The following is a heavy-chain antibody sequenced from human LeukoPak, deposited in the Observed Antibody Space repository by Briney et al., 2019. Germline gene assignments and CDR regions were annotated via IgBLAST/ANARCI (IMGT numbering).Heavy chain of an antibody. CDR1: GYTLTAYY. J-gene: IGHJ6*02. CDR3: ARDRLGLSSPGYYSCGMDV. CDR2: INPNSSAT. Sequence: ASLKVSCKASGYTLTAYYMNWVRQAPGQGLEWMGWINPNSSATLTAQSFKGRITLTKDTSTSTAYLELRRLRSVDTGVYSCARDRLGLSSPGYYSCGMDVWGPGTTVSVSS. V-gene: IGHV1-2*02. D-gene: IGHD2-15*01.